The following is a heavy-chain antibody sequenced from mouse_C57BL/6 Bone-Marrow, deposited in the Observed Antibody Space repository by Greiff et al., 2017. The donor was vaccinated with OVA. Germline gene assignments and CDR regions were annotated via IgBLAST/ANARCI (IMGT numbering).Heavy chain of an antibody. CDR1: GYTFTSYW. CDR3: ARSDYGSRYYAMDY. J-gene: IGHJ4*01. CDR2: IYPGSGST. V-gene: IGHV1-55*01. Sequence: VQLQQSGAELVKPGASVKMSCKASGYTFTSYWITWVKQRPGQGLEWIGDIYPGSGSTNYNEKFKSKATLTVDTSSSTAYMQLSSLTSEDSAVYYCARSDYGSRYYAMDYWGQGTSVTVSS. D-gene: IGHD1-1*01.